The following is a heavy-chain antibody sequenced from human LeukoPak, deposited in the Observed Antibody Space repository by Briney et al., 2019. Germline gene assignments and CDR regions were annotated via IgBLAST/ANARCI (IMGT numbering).Heavy chain of an antibody. D-gene: IGHD2-21*02. CDR3: ARDPRDIVVVTAVPSFDY. CDR2: ISSSSSTI. J-gene: IGHJ4*02. V-gene: IGHV3-48*01. Sequence: GGSLRLSCAASGFTFSSYSMNWVRQAPGKGLEWVSYISSSSSTIYYADSVKGRFTISRDNAKNSLYLQMNSLRAEDTAVYYCARDPRDIVVVTAVPSFDYWGQGTLVTVSS. CDR1: GFTFSSYS.